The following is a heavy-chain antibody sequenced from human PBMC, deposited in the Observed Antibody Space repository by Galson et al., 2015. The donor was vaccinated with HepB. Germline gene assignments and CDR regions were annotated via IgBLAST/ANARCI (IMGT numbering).Heavy chain of an antibody. CDR3: TAHRGFGVVIHWFDP. D-gene: IGHD3-3*01. Sequence: SLRLSCAASGFTFGDYAMSWFRQAPGKGLEWVGFIRSKAYGGTTEYAASVKGRFTISRDDSKSIAYLQMNSLKTEDTAVYYCTAHRGFGVVIHWFDPWGQGTLVTVSS. V-gene: IGHV3-49*03. CDR1: GFTFGDYA. CDR2: IRSKAYGGTT. J-gene: IGHJ5*02.